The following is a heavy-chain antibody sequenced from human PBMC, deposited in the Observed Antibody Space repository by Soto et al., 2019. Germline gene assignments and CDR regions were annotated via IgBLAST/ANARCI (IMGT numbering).Heavy chain of an antibody. Sequence: SETLSLTCTVSGGSISSGDYYWSWIRQPPGKGLEWIGYIYYSGSTYYNPSLKSRVTISVDTSKNQFSLKLSSVTAADTAVYYCARSTYYYDTSGYSRHFDYWGQGTLVTVSS. CDR3: ARSTYYYDTSGYSRHFDY. D-gene: IGHD3-22*01. J-gene: IGHJ4*02. V-gene: IGHV4-30-4*01. CDR2: IYYSGST. CDR1: GGSISSGDYY.